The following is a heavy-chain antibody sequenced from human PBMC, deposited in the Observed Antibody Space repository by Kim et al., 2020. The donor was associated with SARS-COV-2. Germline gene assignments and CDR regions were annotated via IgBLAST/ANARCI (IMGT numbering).Heavy chain of an antibody. V-gene: IGHV1-69*13. J-gene: IGHJ5*02. CDR1: GGTFSSYA. D-gene: IGHD2-15*01. CDR2: IIPIFGTA. CDR3: AREAIGYCSGGSCYNWFDP. Sequence: SVKVSCKASGGTFSSYAISWVRQAPGQGLEWMGGIIPIFGTANYAQKFQGRVTITADESTSTAYMELSSLRSEDTAVYYCAREAIGYCSGGSCYNWFDPWGQGTLVTVSS.